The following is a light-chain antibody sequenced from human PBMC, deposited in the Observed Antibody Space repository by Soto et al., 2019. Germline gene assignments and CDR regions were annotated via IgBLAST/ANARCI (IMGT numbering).Light chain of an antibody. CDR3: QQGYSTQWT. CDR1: QDIRSY. Sequence: DIQMTQSPSSLSASVGDRVSITCRASQDIRSYLNWYQQKPGKAPELLIYATSNLQSGAPPRFSASGSGTDFTLTISSLQPEDSATYYCQQGYSTQWTSGQGTKVEIK. CDR2: ATS. V-gene: IGKV1-39*01. J-gene: IGKJ1*01.